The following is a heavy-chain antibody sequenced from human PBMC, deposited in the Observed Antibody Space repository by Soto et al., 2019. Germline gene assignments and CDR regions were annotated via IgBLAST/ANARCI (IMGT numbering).Heavy chain of an antibody. J-gene: IGHJ6*03. Sequence: GGSLRLSCAASGFTFSSYWMHWVRQAPGKGLVWVSRINSDGSSTSYADSVNGRFTISRDNAKNTLYLQMNSLRAEDTAVYYCARDPRPLISDIVVVPAASYYYYYMDVWGKGTTVTVSS. CDR3: ARDPRPLISDIVVVPAASYYYYYMDV. D-gene: IGHD2-2*01. CDR2: INSDGSST. CDR1: GFTFSSYW. V-gene: IGHV3-74*01.